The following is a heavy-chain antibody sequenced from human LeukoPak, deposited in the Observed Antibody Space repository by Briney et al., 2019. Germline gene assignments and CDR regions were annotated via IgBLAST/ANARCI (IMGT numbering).Heavy chain of an antibody. CDR1: GYTFTSYD. CDR3: ARYNWNSRGFDY. V-gene: IGHV1-8*03. CDR2: MNPNSGNT. Sequence: ASVKVSCKASGYTFTSYDINWVRQATGQGLEWVGWMNPNSGNTGYAQKFQGRVTITRNTSISTAYMELSSLRSEDTAVYYCARYNWNSRGFDYWGQGTLVTVSS. D-gene: IGHD1-7*01. J-gene: IGHJ4*02.